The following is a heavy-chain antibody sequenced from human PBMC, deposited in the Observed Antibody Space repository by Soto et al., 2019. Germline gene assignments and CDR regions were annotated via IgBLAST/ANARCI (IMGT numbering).Heavy chain of an antibody. V-gene: IGHV4-39*01. Sequence: QLQLHVTGPGLVKPSETLSLTCSVSGGSISSSTYYWGWIRQPPGKELKWIRSIYYGGSTYSHPSLKSRVTISVDTSKNQFSLKLGSVTAADTAVYFCARQSAVAGNWCDPWGQGTLVTVSS. CDR2: IYYGGST. CDR3: ARQSAVAGNWCDP. D-gene: IGHD6-19*01. CDR1: GGSISSSTYY. J-gene: IGHJ5*02.